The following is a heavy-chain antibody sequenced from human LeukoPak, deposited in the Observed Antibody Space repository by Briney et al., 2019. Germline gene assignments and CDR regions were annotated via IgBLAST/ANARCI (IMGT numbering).Heavy chain of an antibody. CDR3: ARESYSKSSGWSPAYNWFDP. D-gene: IGHD6-19*01. CDR1: GFTFSSYA. J-gene: IGHJ5*02. CDR2: ISYDGSNK. Sequence: PGRSLRLSCAASGFTFSSYAMRWVRQAPGKGLEWVAVISYDGSNKYYADSVKGRFTISRDNSKNTLYLQMNSLRAEDTAVYYCARESYSKSSGWSPAYNWFDPWGQGTLVTVSS. V-gene: IGHV3-30-3*01.